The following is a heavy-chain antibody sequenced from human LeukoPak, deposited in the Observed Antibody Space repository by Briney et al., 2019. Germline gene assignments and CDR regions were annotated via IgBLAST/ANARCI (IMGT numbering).Heavy chain of an antibody. D-gene: IGHD5-12*01. CDR3: ARGPVVSGTRAALLRGCSGYWEPDY. J-gene: IGHJ4*02. CDR1: GYTFTSYY. Sequence: ASVKVSCKASGYTFTSYYMHWVRQAPGQGLEWMGIINPSGGSTSYAQKFQGRVTVTRDTSTSTVYMELSSLRSEDTAVYYCARGPVVSGTRAALLRGCSGYWEPDYWGQGTLVTVSS. V-gene: IGHV1-46*01. CDR2: INPSGGST.